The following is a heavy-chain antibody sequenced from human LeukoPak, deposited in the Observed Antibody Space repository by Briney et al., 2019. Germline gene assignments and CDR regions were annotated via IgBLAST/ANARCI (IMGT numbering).Heavy chain of an antibody. D-gene: IGHD6-6*01. CDR1: GFTFSSYS. CDR3: ARDRSTYSSFVYYYYMDV. J-gene: IGHJ6*03. V-gene: IGHV3-48*01. CDR2: FISSSRTI. Sequence: GGSLRLSCAASGFTFSSYSRNWARLAPGKGLEWISYFISSSRTIYYAASVKGRFTISRDNAKNSLYLQMNSLRAEDTAVYYCARDRSTYSSFVYYYYMDVWGKGTTVTVSS.